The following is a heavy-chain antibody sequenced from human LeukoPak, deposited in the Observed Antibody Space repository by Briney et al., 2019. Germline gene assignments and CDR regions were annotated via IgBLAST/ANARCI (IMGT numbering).Heavy chain of an antibody. CDR1: GYTFTSYY. CDR2: INPSGGST. CDR3: ARATTMMVVAQHYFDY. Sequence: ASVKVSCKASGYTFTSYYMHWVRQAPGQGLEWMGIINPSGGSTSYAQKFQGRVTMTRDMSTSTVYMELSSLRSEDTAVYYCARATTMMVVAQHYFDYWGQGTLVTVSS. V-gene: IGHV1-46*01. J-gene: IGHJ4*02. D-gene: IGHD3-22*01.